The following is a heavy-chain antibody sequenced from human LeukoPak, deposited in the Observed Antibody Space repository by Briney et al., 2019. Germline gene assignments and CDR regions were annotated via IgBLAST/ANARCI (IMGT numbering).Heavy chain of an antibody. CDR1: GFSFSSYA. CDR3: AGGPAAIHYYFDY. CDR2: ISAGGGST. D-gene: IGHD2-2*01. V-gene: IGHV3-23*01. Sequence: GWSLRLSCAASGFSFSSYAMSWVRQAPGKGLEWVSGISAGGGSTYYADSVKGRFTISRDSSKNTLYLQMNSLRAEDTAVYYCAGGPAAIHYYFDYWGQGTLVTVSS. J-gene: IGHJ4*02.